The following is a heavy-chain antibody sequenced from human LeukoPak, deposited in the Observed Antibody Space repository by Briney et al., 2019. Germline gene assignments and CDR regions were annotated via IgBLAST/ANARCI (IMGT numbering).Heavy chain of an antibody. CDR3: ARSRARAVAGPDAFDI. J-gene: IGHJ3*02. CDR2: INWNGGST. CDR1: GFTFDDYG. D-gene: IGHD6-19*01. Sequence: PGGSLRLSCAASGFTFDDYGMSWVRQAPGKGLEWVSGINWNGGSTGYADSVKGRFTISRDNAKNSLYLQMNSLRAEDTALYYCARSRARAVAGPDAFDIWGQGTMVTVSS. V-gene: IGHV3-20*04.